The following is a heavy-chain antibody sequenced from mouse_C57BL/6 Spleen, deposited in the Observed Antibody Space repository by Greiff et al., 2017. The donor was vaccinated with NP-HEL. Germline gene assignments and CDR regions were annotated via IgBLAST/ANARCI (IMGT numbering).Heavy chain of an antibody. CDR3: ARRGQLRLEYFDY. Sequence: VQLQQSGPELVKPGASVKLSCKASGYTFTSYDINGVKQRPGKGLEGIGWIYPRDGSTKYNEKLKGKATLTVDTSSSTAYMELHSLTSEDSAVYYCARRGQLRLEYFDYWGQGTTLTVSS. CDR2: IYPRDGST. J-gene: IGHJ2*01. V-gene: IGHV1-85*01. CDR1: GYTFTSYD. D-gene: IGHD3-2*02.